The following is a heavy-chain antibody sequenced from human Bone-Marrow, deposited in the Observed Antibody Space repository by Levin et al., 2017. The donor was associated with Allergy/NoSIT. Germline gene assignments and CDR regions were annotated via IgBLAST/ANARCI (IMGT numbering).Heavy chain of an antibody. Sequence: GESLKISCAASGFTFSKYVMSWVRQAPGRGLECVATITSSGAATYYGDSVRGRFTITRDNSKSALFLQMEGLRAEDSAVYFCAKVWEADEDVDYWGQGTRVTVSS. V-gene: IGHV3-23*01. J-gene: IGHJ4*02. CDR2: ITSSGAAT. D-gene: IGHD1-26*01. CDR3: AKVWEADEDVDY. CDR1: GFTFSKYV.